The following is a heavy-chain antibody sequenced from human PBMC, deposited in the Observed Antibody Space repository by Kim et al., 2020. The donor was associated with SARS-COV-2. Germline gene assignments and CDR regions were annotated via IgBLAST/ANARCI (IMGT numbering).Heavy chain of an antibody. V-gene: IGHV1-2*04. J-gene: IGHJ3*02. CDR3: ASTGDSSGGWDAFDI. CDR1: GYTFTGYY. Sequence: ASVKVSCKASGYTFTGYYMHWVRQAPGQGLEWMGWINPNSGGTNYAQKFQGWVTMTRDTSISTAYMELSRLRSDDTAVYYCASTGDSSGGWDAFDIWGQGTMVTVSS. CDR2: INPNSGGT. D-gene: IGHD6-19*01.